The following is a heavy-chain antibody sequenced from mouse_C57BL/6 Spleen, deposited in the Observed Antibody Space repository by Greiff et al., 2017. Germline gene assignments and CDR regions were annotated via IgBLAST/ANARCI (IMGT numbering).Heavy chain of an antibody. Sequence: EVHLVESGGGLVKPGGSLKLSCAASGFTFSSYAMSWVRQTPEKRLEWVATISDGGSYTYYPENVKGRFTISRDNVKNNLYLQMSQLKSEATAMYYCASESDGNYYAWFAYWGQGTLVTVSA. V-gene: IGHV5-4*01. D-gene: IGHD2-1*01. CDR3: ASESDGNYYAWFAY. CDR2: ISDGGSYT. J-gene: IGHJ3*01. CDR1: GFTFSSYA.